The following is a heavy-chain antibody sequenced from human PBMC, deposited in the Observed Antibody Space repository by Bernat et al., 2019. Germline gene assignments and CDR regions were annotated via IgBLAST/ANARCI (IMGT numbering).Heavy chain of an antibody. CDR1: GFTFSSYG. CDR3: AKERDWSNREGGGFDY. CDR2: ISNDGRNK. Sequence: QVQLVESGGGVVQPGRSLRLSCAASGFTFSSYGMHWVRQAPGKGLEWVAVISNDGRNKYYADSVKDRLTISRDNSQNTLYLQMNSLRVEDTAVYYWAKERDWSNREGGGFDYRGQGTLGNGSS. J-gene: IGHJ4*02. V-gene: IGHV3-30*18. D-gene: IGHD1-14*01.